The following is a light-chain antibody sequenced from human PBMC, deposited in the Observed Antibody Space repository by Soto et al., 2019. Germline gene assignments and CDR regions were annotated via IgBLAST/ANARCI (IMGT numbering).Light chain of an antibody. CDR3: CSYAGSSTCV. J-gene: IGLJ3*02. CDR1: SNDVGGYNY. Sequence: QSALTQPRSVSGSPGQSVTISCTGTSNDVGGYNYVSWYQQHPGKAPKLLISDVNKRPSGVPDRFSGSKSGNTASLIISGLQAEEEADYYCCSYAGSSTCVFGGGTKLTVL. CDR2: DVN. V-gene: IGLV2-11*01.